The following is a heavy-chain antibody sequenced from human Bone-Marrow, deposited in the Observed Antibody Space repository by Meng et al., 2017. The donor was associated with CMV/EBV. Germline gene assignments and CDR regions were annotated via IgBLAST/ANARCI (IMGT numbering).Heavy chain of an antibody. J-gene: IGHJ3*02. CDR3: ARIRWSSDAFDI. Sequence: GPTLVKPTETLTLTCTFSGFSLRSSGMRVSRIRQPPGKALEWLARIDWDDDKFYSTSLKTRLTISKDISKNQVVLTMTNMDPVDTATYYCARIRWSSDAFDIWGQGTMVTVSS. D-gene: IGHD3-3*01. CDR2: IDWDDDK. V-gene: IGHV2-70D*14. CDR1: GFSLRSSGMR.